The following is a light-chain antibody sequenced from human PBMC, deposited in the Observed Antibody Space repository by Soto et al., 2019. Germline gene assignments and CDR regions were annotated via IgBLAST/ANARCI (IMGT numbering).Light chain of an antibody. CDR1: QGIGSW. V-gene: IGKV1-12*01. J-gene: IGKJ4*01. CDR3: QQSDSFPLT. CDR2: AAS. Sequence: DIQMTQSPSAVSASVGDRVTITCRASQGIGSWLAWYQQKPGKAPNLLIYAASSLHSGVPSRFSGSGSGTDFTLTISSLQPEDFAIYYCQQSDSFPLTFGGGTKVEMK.